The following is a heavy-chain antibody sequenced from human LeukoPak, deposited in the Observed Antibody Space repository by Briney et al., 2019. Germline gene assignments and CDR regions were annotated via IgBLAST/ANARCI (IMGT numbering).Heavy chain of an antibody. CDR2: ISNSYNT. D-gene: IGHD6-13*01. J-gene: IGHJ2*01. CDR3: AKRAGQQLTYWYIDL. Sequence: PGGSLRLSCAASGFTFNNYAMSWVRQAPGKGLECVSTISNSYNTYYADSVKGRFTISRDNSKNMLCLQMDSLRADDTAIYYCAKRAGQQLTYWYIDLWGRGTLVSVSS. CDR1: GFTFNNYA. V-gene: IGHV3-23*01.